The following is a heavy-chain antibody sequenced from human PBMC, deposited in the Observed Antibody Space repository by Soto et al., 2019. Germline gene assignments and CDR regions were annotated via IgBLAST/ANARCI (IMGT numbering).Heavy chain of an antibody. CDR1: GGSFSGYY. D-gene: IGHD3-22*01. J-gene: IGHJ5*02. CDR2: INHSGST. Sequence: SETLSLTCAVYGGSFSGYYWSWIRQPPGKGLEWIGEINHSGSTNYNPSLKSRVTISVDTSKSQFSLKLSSVTAADTAVYYCARTYYYDSSGYPTWGQGTLVTVSS. V-gene: IGHV4-34*01. CDR3: ARTYYYDSSGYPT.